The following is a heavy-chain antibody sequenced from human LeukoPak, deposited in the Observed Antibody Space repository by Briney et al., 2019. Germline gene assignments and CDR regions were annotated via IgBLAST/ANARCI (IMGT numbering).Heavy chain of an antibody. CDR3: ARGEYSGSYYYSDY. CDR2: IYYSGST. CDR1: GGSISSYY. V-gene: IGHV4-59*01. Sequence: SETLSLTCTVSGGSISSYYWSWIRQPPGKGLEWIGYIYYSGSTNYNPSLKSRVTISVDTSKDQFSLKLSSVTAADTAVYYCARGEYSGSYYYSDYWGQGTLVTVSS. D-gene: IGHD1-26*01. J-gene: IGHJ4*02.